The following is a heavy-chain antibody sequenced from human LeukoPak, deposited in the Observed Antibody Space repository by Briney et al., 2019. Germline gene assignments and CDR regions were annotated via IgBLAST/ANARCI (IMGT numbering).Heavy chain of an antibody. CDR3: AKDQGYYDFWSGLRAFDI. V-gene: IGHV3-23*01. CDR1: GFTFSNAW. Sequence: PGGSLRLSCAASGFTFSNAWMSWVRQAPGKGLEWVSAISGSGGSTYYADSVKGRFTISRDNSKNTLYLQMNSLRAEDTAVYYCAKDQGYYDFWSGLRAFDIWGQGTMVTVSS. D-gene: IGHD3-3*01. J-gene: IGHJ3*02. CDR2: ISGSGGST.